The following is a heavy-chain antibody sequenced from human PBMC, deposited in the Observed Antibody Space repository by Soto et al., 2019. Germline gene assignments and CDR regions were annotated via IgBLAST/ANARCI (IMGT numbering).Heavy chain of an antibody. J-gene: IGHJ4*02. Sequence: GASVKVSCTASGYTFSSYGISWVRQAPGQGFEWMGWISGYNSITRYAQKFQGRVTMTTDTSTSTAYMELRSLRSDDTAVYYCARYSYGEQYYFDYWGQGTLVTVSS. V-gene: IGHV1-18*01. CDR3: ARYSYGEQYYFDY. D-gene: IGHD5-18*01. CDR1: GYTFSSYG. CDR2: ISGYNSIT.